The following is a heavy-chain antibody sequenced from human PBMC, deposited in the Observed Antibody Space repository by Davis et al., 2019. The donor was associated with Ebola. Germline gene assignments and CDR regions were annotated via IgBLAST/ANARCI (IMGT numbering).Heavy chain of an antibody. J-gene: IGHJ6*02. CDR3: ARLEYYDILTGYYTPMDV. D-gene: IGHD3-9*01. Sequence: SETLSLTCAVYGGSFSGYYWSWIRQPPGKGLEWIGEINHSGSTNYNPSLKSRVTISVDTSKNQCSLKLSSVTAADTAVYYCARLEYYDILTGYYTPMDVWGQGTTVTVSS. CDR2: INHSGST. CDR1: GGSFSGYY. V-gene: IGHV4-34*01.